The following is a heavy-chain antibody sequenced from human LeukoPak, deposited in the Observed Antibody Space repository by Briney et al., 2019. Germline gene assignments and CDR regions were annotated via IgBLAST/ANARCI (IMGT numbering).Heavy chain of an antibody. CDR2: MRYDGDYK. V-gene: IGHV3-33*01. CDR1: GFNFILFG. CDR3: ARDLYSRNLDY. Sequence: SGGSLRLSCAASGFNFILFGMHWVRQAPGEGLEWVALMRYDGDYKYYGDSVKGRFTISRDNFKNMVYLEMNSLRAEDTAVYYCARDLYSRNLDYWGQGSLVTVSS. J-gene: IGHJ4*02. D-gene: IGHD4-11*01.